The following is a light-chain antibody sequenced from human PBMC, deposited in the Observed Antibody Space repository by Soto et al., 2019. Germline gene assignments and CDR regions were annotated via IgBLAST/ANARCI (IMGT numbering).Light chain of an antibody. CDR3: QQYSSASRT. CDR2: KAS. J-gene: IGKJ1*01. V-gene: IGKV1-5*03. CDR1: QSISSW. Sequence: DIQMTQSPSTLSASVGDRVTITCRASQSISSWLAWYKQKPGKAPKLLIYKASSLQSGAPSRFSGSGSGTEFSLTSSSLQPDDFATYFCQQYSSASRTFGQGTKVEVK.